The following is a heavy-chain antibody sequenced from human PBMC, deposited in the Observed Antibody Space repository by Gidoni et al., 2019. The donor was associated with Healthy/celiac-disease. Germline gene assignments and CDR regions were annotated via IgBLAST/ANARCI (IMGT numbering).Heavy chain of an antibody. CDR3: ARDPGPYGDYGGGYYFDY. CDR1: GYTFTSYY. V-gene: IGHV1-46*01. J-gene: IGHJ4*02. D-gene: IGHD4-17*01. CDR2: INPSGGST. Sequence: QVQLLQSGAEVKKPGASVKVSCKASGYTFTSYYMHWVRQAPGQGLEWMGIINPSGGSTSYEQKFQGRVTMTRDTSTSTVYMELSSLRSEDTAVYYCARDPGPYGDYGGGYYFDYWGQGTLVTVSS.